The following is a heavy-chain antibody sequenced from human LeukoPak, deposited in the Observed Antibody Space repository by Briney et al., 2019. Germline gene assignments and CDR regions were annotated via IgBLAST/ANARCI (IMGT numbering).Heavy chain of an antibody. CDR2: IHHSEST. CDR3: ARDDDTYQLRS. Sequence: SETLSLTCSVSGYFITSGFYWGWIRQPPGKGLEWIGSIHHSESTYYNPSLKSRRILSADTSKIHFFLKLSSVTAADTAMYYCARDDDTYQLRSWGQGTLVTVSS. J-gene: IGHJ5*02. D-gene: IGHD2-2*01. CDR1: GYFITSGFY. V-gene: IGHV4-38-2*02.